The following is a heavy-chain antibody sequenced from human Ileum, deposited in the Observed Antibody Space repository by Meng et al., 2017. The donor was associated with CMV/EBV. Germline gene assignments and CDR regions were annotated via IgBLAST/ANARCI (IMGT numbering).Heavy chain of an antibody. CDR2: ISSTSGIYT. Sequence: QLKLAVDGVCWVTRGWSCRFFCAASVFTCVDYYNHWSRQAPGKGLEWISYISSTSGIYTKYTDSVTGRFTISRDNAKNSVYLQMNMLRAEDTAVYYCAREGGLKRFDSWGQGTLVTVSS. CDR1: VFTCVDYY. D-gene: IGHD3-16*01. J-gene: IGHJ4*02. V-gene: IGHV3-11*06. CDR3: AREGGLKRFDS.